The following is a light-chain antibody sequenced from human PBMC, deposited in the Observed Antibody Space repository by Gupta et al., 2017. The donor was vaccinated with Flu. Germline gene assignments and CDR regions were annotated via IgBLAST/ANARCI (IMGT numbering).Light chain of an antibody. CDR1: NIGRKG. J-gene: IGLJ3*02. CDR2: DDN. CDR3: QVWDSSNDHWV. V-gene: IGLV3-21*02. Sequence: SYGLTQAPSVSVAPGQTASMTCGGNNIGRKGVHWYQQRPGQAPVLVVYDDNNRPSGIPERFAGPKSGNAATLTISRVEAGDEADYCCQVWDSSNDHWVFGGGTKLTVL.